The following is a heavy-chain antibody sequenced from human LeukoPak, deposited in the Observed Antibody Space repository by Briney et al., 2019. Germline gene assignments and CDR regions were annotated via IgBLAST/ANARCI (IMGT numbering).Heavy chain of an antibody. D-gene: IGHD6-19*01. Sequence: GGSLRLSCAASGFTFSSYWMSWVRQAPGKGLEWVANIKQDGSEKYYVDSVKGRFTISRDNAKNSLYLQMNSLRAEDTAVYYCVREDAVAGTSFDYWGQGTLVTVSS. J-gene: IGHJ4*02. CDR1: GFTFSSYW. V-gene: IGHV3-7*01. CDR3: VREDAVAGTSFDY. CDR2: IKQDGSEK.